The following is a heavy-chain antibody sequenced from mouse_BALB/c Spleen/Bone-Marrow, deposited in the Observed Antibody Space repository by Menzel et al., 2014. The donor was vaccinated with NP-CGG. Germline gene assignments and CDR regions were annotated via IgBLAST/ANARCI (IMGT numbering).Heavy chain of an antibody. V-gene: IGHV1S81*02. CDR3: TRGRVRDFDY. Sequence: QVQLQQSGAELVKPGASVKLSCKASGYTFTSYYMYWVKQRPGQGLEWIGEINPSNGGTNFNEKFKSKATLTVDKSSSTAYMQLSSLTSEDSAVYYCTRGRVRDFDYWGQGPTLTVSS. J-gene: IGHJ2*01. D-gene: IGHD2-14*01. CDR1: GYTFTSYY. CDR2: INPSNGGT.